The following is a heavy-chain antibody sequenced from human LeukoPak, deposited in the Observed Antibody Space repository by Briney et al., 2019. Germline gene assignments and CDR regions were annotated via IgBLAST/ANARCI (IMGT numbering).Heavy chain of an antibody. CDR2: IYWNGDK. D-gene: IGHD6-19*01. CDR3: AHTLEEHWLVAFDY. Sequence: XTXXGFSXSPSXXXLGWIRXXXXXALXXXAVIYWNGDKRYSPSLKNRHTITKATSKNQVVLTMTNMDPVDTATYYCAHTLEEHWLVAFDYWGQGTLVTVSS. CDR1: GFSXSPSXXX. V-gene: IGHV2-5*01. J-gene: IGHJ4*02.